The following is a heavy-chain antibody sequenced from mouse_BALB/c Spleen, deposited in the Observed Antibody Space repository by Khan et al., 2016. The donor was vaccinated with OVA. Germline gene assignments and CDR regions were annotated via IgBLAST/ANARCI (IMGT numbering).Heavy chain of an antibody. V-gene: IGHV1-4*01. Sequence: QLQQSGAELARPGASVKMSCKASGYTFSSHTMHWVKQRPGQGLEWIGYINPRSGYTQYNQKFNDKATLTADISSSTAYMQLSSLTSEDSAVYYCARRTTEYALDYWGQGTSVTVSS. J-gene: IGHJ4*01. CDR3: ARRTTEYALDY. CDR2: INPRSGYT. CDR1: GYTFSSHT. D-gene: IGHD2-14*01.